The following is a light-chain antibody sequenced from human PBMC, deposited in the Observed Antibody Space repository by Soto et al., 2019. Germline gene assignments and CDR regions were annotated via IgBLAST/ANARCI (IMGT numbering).Light chain of an antibody. J-gene: IGKJ4*01. CDR2: DAS. Sequence: AIQLTQSPSSLSASVGDRVTITCRASQGISSALAWYQQKPGKAPKLLIYDASSLESGVPSRFSGSGSGTDFTLPISSLQPEDFATYYCQQFNSYPHLTFGGGTKVEIK. V-gene: IGKV1-13*02. CDR3: QQFNSYPHLT. CDR1: QGISSA.